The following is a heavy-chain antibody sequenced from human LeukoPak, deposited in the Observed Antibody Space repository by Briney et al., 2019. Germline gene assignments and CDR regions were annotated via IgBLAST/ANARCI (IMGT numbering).Heavy chain of an antibody. CDR1: GYTFTGYY. CDR2: INPNSGGT. D-gene: IGHD3-3*01. CDR3: ARPLITIFGVVIGEDAFDI. J-gene: IGHJ3*02. Sequence: GASVKVSCKASGYTFTGYYMHWVRQAPGQGLEWMGWINPNSGGTNYAQKFQGRVTMTRDTSISTAYMELSRLRSDDTAVYYCARPLITIFGVVIGEDAFDIWGQGTMVTVSS. V-gene: IGHV1-2*02.